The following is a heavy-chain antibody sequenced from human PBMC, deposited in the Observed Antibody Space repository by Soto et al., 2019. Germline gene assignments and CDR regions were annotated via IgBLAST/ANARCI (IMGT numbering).Heavy chain of an antibody. Sequence: QITLKESGPPLVKPTQTLTLTCTFSAFSLSTGGVGVGWIRQPPGKALEWLALIYWDDDKRYSPSLRSRLTITNDTSKSQVVLTMTNMARVDRETSYCIQSRCGGDCLQSYAAYYDDGSDVWDQGGTVSVS. D-gene: IGHD2-21*02. CDR1: AFSLSTGGVG. V-gene: IGHV2-5*02. J-gene: IGHJ6*02. CDR3: IQSRCGGDCLQSYAAYYDDGSDV. CDR2: IYWDDDK.